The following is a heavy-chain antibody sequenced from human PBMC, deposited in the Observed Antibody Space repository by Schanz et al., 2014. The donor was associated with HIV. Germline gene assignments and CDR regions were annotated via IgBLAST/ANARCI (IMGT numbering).Heavy chain of an antibody. Sequence: VQLVESGGGVVQPGRSLRLSCAASGFTFSSYGMHWVRQAPGKGLEWVAVISYDGSNKYYAESVKGRFAISRDNSKNTLFLQMNSLRAEDTAIYYCTGGLYYDSIPFDPWGQGTLVTVSS. CDR2: ISYDGSNK. J-gene: IGHJ5*02. CDR1: GFTFSSYG. CDR3: TGGLYYDSIPFDP. V-gene: IGHV3-30*03. D-gene: IGHD3-22*01.